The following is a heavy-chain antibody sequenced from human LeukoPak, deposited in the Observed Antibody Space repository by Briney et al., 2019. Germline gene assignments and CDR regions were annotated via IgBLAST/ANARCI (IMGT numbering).Heavy chain of an antibody. CDR3: AKDMSYGGYSGYDY. V-gene: IGHV3-9*03. CDR1: GFTFDDYA. CDR2: ISWNSNSI. Sequence: PGGSLRLSCAASGFTFDDYAMHWVRQAPGKGLEWVSGISWNSNSIAYADSVKGRFTISRDNAKNSLYLHMNSLRAEDMALYYCAKDMSYGGYSGYDYWGQGTLVTVSS. J-gene: IGHJ4*02. D-gene: IGHD5-12*01.